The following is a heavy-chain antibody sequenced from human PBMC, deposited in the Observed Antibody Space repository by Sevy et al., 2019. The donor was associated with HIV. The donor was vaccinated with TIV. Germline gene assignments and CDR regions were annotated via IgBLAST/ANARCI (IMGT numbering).Heavy chain of an antibody. CDR2: LSFGCGKI. CDR1: GFAFYDYS. V-gene: IGHV3-23*01. CDR3: AREGCTRPHDY. J-gene: IGHJ4*02. D-gene: IGHD2-8*01. Sequence: GGSLRLSCAASGFAFYDYSMSWIRQAPGKGLEWVATLSFGCGKINYADSVKGRFTISRDNSKNSFYLQMDNLRVEDTALCDCAREGCTRPHDYWGQGTRVTVSS.